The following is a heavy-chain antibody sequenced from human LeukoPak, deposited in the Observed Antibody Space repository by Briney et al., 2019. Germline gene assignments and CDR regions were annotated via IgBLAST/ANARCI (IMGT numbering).Heavy chain of an antibody. CDR1: GFSFSDYY. CDR3: ARGSSNWYFDL. V-gene: IGHV3-11*06. D-gene: IGHD2-15*01. J-gene: IGHJ2*01. CDR2: ISSFSTYT. Sequence: GGSLRLSGAVSGFSFSDYYMSWIRQTPGKGLEWVSYISSFSTYTNYADSVKGRFTISRDNAKNSLHLQMNSLRDEDTAVYYCARGSSNWYFDLWGRGTLVTVSS.